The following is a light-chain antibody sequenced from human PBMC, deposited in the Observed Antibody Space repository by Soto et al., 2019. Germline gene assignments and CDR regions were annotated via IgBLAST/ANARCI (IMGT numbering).Light chain of an antibody. V-gene: IGKV1-39*01. CDR1: QSISNY. Sequence: DIPMTQSPSSLSASVGDRVTITCRASQSISNYLNWYQQKPGKAPKLLIYGASSLQSGAPSRFSGSGSGTDFTLTITSLQPEDFATYYCQQSYSYPLTFGGGTKVEIK. CDR2: GAS. CDR3: QQSYSYPLT. J-gene: IGKJ4*01.